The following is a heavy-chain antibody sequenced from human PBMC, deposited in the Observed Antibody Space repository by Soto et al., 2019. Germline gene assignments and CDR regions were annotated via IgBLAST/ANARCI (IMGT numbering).Heavy chain of an antibody. D-gene: IGHD4-17*01. Sequence: ASVKVSCKASGYTFTMYAMHWVRQAPGQRLEWMGWINGGNGNTKYSQKFQGRVTITRDTSASTAYMELSSLRSEDTAVYYCARDPTVVTGYYYYGMDVWGQGTTVTVSS. CDR2: INGGNGNT. CDR3: ARDPTVVTGYYYYGMDV. J-gene: IGHJ6*02. CDR1: GYTFTMYA. V-gene: IGHV1-3*01.